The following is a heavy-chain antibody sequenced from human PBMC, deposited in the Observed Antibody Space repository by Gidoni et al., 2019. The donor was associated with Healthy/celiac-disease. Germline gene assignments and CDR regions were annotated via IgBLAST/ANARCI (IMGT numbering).Heavy chain of an antibody. CDR1: GGSISSYY. Sequence: QVQLQESGPGLVKPSETLSLTCTVSGGSISSYYWSWIRQPAGKGLEWIGRIYTSGSTNYNPSLKSRVTMSVDTSKNQFSLKLSSVTAADTAVYYCAREDYYDSSGYYYPPERDYYYYMDVWGKGTTVTVSS. CDR3: AREDYYDSSGYYYPPERDYYYYMDV. CDR2: IYTSGST. J-gene: IGHJ6*03. V-gene: IGHV4-4*07. D-gene: IGHD3-22*01.